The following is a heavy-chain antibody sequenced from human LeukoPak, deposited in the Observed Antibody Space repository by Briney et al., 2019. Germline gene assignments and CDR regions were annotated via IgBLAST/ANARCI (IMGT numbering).Heavy chain of an antibody. Sequence: GGSLRLSCAASGFTAISNYMSWVRQAPGKGLEWVSVIYSGGSTYYADSVKGRFTISRDNSKNTLYLQMNSLRAADTAVYYCARSNSFDIWGQGTMVTVSS. J-gene: IGHJ3*02. V-gene: IGHV3-66*01. CDR3: ARSNSFDI. CDR2: IYSGGST. CDR1: GFTAISNY.